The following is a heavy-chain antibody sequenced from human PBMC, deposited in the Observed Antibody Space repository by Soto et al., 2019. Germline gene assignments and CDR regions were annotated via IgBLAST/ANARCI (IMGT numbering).Heavy chain of an antibody. D-gene: IGHD6-13*01. Sequence: PSETLSLTCSVSGDSLKNHYWAWIRHSPGKGLEWIGNIYDSGSTNYNPSLKSRVTISVDTSKNQFSLKLSSVTAADTAVYYCARADLAAAPDYWGQGTLVTVSS. CDR2: IYDSGST. CDR1: GDSLKNHY. CDR3: ARADLAAAPDY. V-gene: IGHV4-59*11. J-gene: IGHJ4*02.